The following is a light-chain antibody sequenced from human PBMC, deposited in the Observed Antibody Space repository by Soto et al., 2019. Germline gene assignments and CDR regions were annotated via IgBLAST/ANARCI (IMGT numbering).Light chain of an antibody. CDR2: GAA. CDR1: QSVSSD. V-gene: IGKV3-15*01. J-gene: IGKJ4*01. Sequence: TVKTQSPATLSVSPGERANISCRASQSVSSDSAWHQQKHGQAPRLLIYGAATRATGIPARFSGSGSGTDFTLTISSLEPEDFAVYYCQQRSNWPLTFGGGTKVDIK. CDR3: QQRSNWPLT.